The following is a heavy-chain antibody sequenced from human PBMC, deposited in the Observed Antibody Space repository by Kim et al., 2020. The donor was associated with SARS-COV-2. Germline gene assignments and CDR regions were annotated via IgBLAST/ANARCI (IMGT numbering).Heavy chain of an antibody. J-gene: IGHJ4*02. CDR3: VRGNLLRLGELTIYGY. CDR1: GYIFTDYA. Sequence: ASVKVSCKSSGYIFTDYAMHWVRQAPGQRLEWMGWINGVNGNTKYSQKFQRVTITRDTSASTAYMELSSLTSEDTAVYYCVRGNLLRLGELTIYGYWGQGTLVTVTS. D-gene: IGHD3-16*02. CDR2: INGVNGNT. V-gene: IGHV1-3*01.